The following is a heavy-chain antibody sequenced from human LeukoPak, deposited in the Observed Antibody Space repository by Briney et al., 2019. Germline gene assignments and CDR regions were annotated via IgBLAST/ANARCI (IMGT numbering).Heavy chain of an antibody. D-gene: IGHD3-22*01. CDR2: FDPEVGDK. J-gene: IGHJ4*02. CDR3: ARDSDGYYDSSGPDY. Sequence: ASVKVSCKISGHALSDLSIHWVRQAPGRGPEWMGGFDPEVGDKMHAQKFQGRVTMTEDTSTDTAYMELNSLRSEDTAVYYCARDSDGYYDSSGPDYWGQGTLVTVSS. CDR1: GHALSDLS. V-gene: IGHV1-24*01.